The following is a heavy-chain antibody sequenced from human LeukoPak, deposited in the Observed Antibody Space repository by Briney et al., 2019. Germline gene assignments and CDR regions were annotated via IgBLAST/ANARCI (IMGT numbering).Heavy chain of an antibody. D-gene: IGHD6-13*01. J-gene: IGHJ4*02. V-gene: IGHV4-34*01. Sequence: SETLSLTCAVYGGSFSGYYWSWIRQPPGKGLEWLGEINHSGSTNYNPSLKSRVTISVDTSKNQFSLKLSSVTAADTAVYYCARGRDPGIAAAGTLLPFAYWGQGTLVTVSS. CDR3: ARGRDPGIAAAGTLLPFAY. CDR1: GGSFSGYY. CDR2: INHSGST.